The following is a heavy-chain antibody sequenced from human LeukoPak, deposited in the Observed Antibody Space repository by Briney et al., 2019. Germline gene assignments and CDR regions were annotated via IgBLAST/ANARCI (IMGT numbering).Heavy chain of an antibody. CDR1: GFTFGDYA. D-gene: IGHD5-12*01. J-gene: IGHJ4*02. V-gene: IGHV3-49*04. Sequence: GRSLRLSCTASGFTFGDYAMSWVRQAPGKGLEWVGFIRSKAYGGTTEYAASVKGRFTISRDDSKSIAYLQMNSLKTEDTAVYYCTREAVATVSFDYWGQGTLVTVSS. CDR2: IRSKAYGGTT. CDR3: TREAVATVSFDY.